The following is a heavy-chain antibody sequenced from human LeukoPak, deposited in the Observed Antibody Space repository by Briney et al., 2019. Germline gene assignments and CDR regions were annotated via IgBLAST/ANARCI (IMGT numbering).Heavy chain of an antibody. J-gene: IGHJ4*02. CDR2: INHSGST. CDR3: ADGWSGYLY. CDR1: GGSFSGYY. D-gene: IGHD3-3*01. Sequence: KSSETLSLTCAVYGGSFSGYYWSWIRQPPGKGLEWIGEINHSGSTNYNPSLKSRVTISVDASKNQFSLKLSSVTAADTAVYYCADGWSGYLYWGQGTLVTVSS. V-gene: IGHV4-34*01.